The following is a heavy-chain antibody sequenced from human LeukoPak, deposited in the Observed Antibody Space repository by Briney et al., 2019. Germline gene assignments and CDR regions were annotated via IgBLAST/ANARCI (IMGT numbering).Heavy chain of an antibody. V-gene: IGHV3-13*04. CDR1: GFTFSSYD. CDR3: ARERGGSGSYSRGFDY. J-gene: IGHJ4*02. Sequence: PGGSVRLSCAASGFTFSSYDMHWVRQATGKGLEWVSGIVTAGDTYYPGSGRGRFTISRENAKNSVSLQMNSLRAGDTAVYYCARERGGSGSYSRGFDYWGQGPLVTVST. CDR2: IVTAGDT. D-gene: IGHD3-10*01.